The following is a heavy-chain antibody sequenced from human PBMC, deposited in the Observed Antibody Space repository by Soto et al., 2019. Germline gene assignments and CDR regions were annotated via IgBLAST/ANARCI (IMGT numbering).Heavy chain of an antibody. V-gene: IGHV1-18*01. CDR1: GYIFVNCG. Sequence: QVQLVPSGDEMKKPGPSVRVSCKASGYIFVNCGIAWVRLVPGQALEWMGWISNYTGDTHSASKVQGRLTMTTDTSTSTAYMDMGSLTSDDTAVYYCAMVDNYVTPTPQDVWGQGTTVTVSS. CDR2: ISNYTGDT. D-gene: IGHD3-16*01. CDR3: AMVDNYVTPTPQDV. J-gene: IGHJ6*02.